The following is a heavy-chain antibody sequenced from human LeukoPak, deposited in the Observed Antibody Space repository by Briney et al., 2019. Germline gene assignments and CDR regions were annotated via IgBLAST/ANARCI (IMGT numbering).Heavy chain of an antibody. CDR3: ARDGVLGGFDY. J-gene: IGHJ4*02. D-gene: IGHD3-16*01. CDR1: GYTFTSYY. Sequence: GSSVKVSCKASGYTFTSYYMHWVRQAPGQGLEWMGIINPSGGSTIYAQKFQGRVTMTRDTSTSTVYMELSSLRSEDTAVYYCARDGVLGGFDYWGQGTLVTVSS. V-gene: IGHV1-46*01. CDR2: INPSGGST.